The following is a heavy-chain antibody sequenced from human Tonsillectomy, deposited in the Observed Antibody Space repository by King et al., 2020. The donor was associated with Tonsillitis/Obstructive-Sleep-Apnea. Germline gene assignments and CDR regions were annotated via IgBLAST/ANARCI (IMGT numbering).Heavy chain of an antibody. CDR3: ARGGAAVVSGVDY. CDR1: GFTFRSYS. J-gene: IGHJ4*02. D-gene: IGHD4-23*01. Sequence: VQLVESGGGLVKPGGSLRLSCAASGFTFRSYSMNWVRHAPGRGLEWVSSISSISSYIYYADSVKGRFTISRDNAKNSLYLQMDSLRAEDTAVYYCARGGAAVVSGVDYWGQGALVTVSS. CDR2: ISSISSYI. V-gene: IGHV3-21*01.